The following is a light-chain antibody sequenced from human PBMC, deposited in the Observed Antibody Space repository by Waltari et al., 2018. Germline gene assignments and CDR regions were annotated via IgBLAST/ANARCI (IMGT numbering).Light chain of an antibody. CDR1: SSNIGSTY. CDR3: AAWDDSLSGPV. CDR2: RNN. J-gene: IGLJ3*02. Sequence: QSVLTQPPSASGTPGQRVTISCSGRSSNIGSTYVYWYQQPPGTAPKPLIYRNNQRPSGVPVRFSGSKSGTSASLAISGLRSEDEADYYCAAWDDSLSGPVFGGGTKLTVL. V-gene: IGLV1-47*01.